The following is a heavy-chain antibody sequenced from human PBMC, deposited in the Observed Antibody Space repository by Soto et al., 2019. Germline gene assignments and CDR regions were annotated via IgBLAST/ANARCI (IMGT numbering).Heavy chain of an antibody. CDR3: AREDEQIQLGEFHY. CDR1: GFAFQNYG. D-gene: IGHD3-16*01. V-gene: IGHV3-33*01. CDR2: SQNDVITK. J-gene: IGHJ4*02. Sequence: QVQLVESGGGVVQSGTSLRLSCAASGFAFQNYGMHWVRQAPGKGLEWVAFSQNDVITKYYADSVKGRFTVSRDNSKNTLYRKIGALGADDPAVYFCAREDEQIQLGEFHYWGQGTLVTVSS.